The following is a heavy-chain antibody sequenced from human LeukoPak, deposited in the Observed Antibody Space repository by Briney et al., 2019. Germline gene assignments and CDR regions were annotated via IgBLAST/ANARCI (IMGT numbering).Heavy chain of an antibody. D-gene: IGHD2-21*02. CDR2: FYTSGTT. CDR3: ARDRGYCGGDCYANDY. Sequence: PSETLSLTCIVSGGSISSGSYYWSWIRQPAGKGLEWIGRFYTSGTTTYNASLKSRATISVDTSKNQFSLTLSSVTAADTAVYYCARDRGYCGGDCYANDYWGQGTLVIVSS. J-gene: IGHJ4*02. CDR1: GGSISSGSYY. V-gene: IGHV4-61*02.